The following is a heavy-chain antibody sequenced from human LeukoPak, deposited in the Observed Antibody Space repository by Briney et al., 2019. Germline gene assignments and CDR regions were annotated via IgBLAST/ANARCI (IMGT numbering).Heavy chain of an antibody. D-gene: IGHD3-10*01. CDR2: IDDSGNT. V-gene: IGHV4-59*01. J-gene: IGHJ3*02. CDR3: ARPDYHNSGSHTVFDAFDI. Sequence: SETLSLTCTVSGGSISRYYWSWIRRPPGKGLEWIGYIDDSGNTNYNPSLKSQVTISVDKSKNQFSLKLGFVTAADTAMYYCARPDYHNSGSHTVFDAFDIWGQGTRVTVSS. CDR1: GGSISRYY.